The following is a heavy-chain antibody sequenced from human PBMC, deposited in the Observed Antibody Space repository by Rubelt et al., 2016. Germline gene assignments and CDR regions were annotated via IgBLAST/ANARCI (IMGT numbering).Heavy chain of an antibody. J-gene: IGHJ4*02. D-gene: IGHD5-24*01. CDR2: IYHSGST. CDR1: TCGYY. CDR3: ARVWELVEMATAYYFDY. Sequence: TCGYYWGWIRQPPGKGLEWIGSIYHSGSTYYNPSLKSRVTISVDTSKNQFSLKLSSVTAADTAAYYCARVWELVEMATAYYFDYWGQGTLVTVSS. V-gene: IGHV4-38-2*02.